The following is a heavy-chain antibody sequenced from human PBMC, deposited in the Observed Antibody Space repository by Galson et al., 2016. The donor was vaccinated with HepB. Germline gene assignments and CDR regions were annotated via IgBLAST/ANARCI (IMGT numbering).Heavy chain of an antibody. V-gene: IGHV4-59*12. CDR1: GGYMNSYY. CDR3: ARSPFVFFDY. D-gene: IGHD3-10*01. CDR2: IYYSGST. J-gene: IGHJ4*01. Sequence: EPLSLTCSVSGGYMNSYYWTWIRQPPGGGLEWIGYIYYSGSTNYNPSLQSRLSIPADSSTNQFSLRLTSVPAADTAVYYCARSPFVFFDYWGQGILVTVSS.